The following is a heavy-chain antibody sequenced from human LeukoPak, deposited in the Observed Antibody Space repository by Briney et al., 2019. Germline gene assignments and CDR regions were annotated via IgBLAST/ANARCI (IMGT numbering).Heavy chain of an antibody. CDR2: IYYSGST. D-gene: IGHD3-10*01. CDR1: GGSISSYY. V-gene: IGHV4-59*01. CDR3: AASPYYGSGSYYEAPFDY. J-gene: IGHJ4*02. Sequence: SETLSPTCTVSGGSISSYYWSWIRQPPGKGLEWIGYIYYSGSTNYNPTLKSRVTISVDTSKNQFSLKLSSVTAADTAVYYCAASPYYGSGSYYEAPFDYWGQGTLVTVSS.